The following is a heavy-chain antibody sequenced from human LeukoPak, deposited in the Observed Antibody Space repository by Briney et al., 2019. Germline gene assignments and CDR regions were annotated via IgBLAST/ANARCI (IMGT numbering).Heavy chain of an antibody. Sequence: PGGSLRLSCAASGFTFSSSDMHWVRQAPGKGLEWVSGISWNSGSIGYADSVKGRFTISRDNAKNSLYLQMNSLRAEDMALYYCAKDMGSWHTDAVDIWGQGTMVTVSS. J-gene: IGHJ3*02. CDR1: GFTFSSSD. CDR3: AKDMGSWHTDAVDI. CDR2: ISWNSGSI. D-gene: IGHD2-2*02. V-gene: IGHV3-9*03.